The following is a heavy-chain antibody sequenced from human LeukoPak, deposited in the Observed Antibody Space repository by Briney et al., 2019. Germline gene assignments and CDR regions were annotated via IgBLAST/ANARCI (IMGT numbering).Heavy chain of an antibody. CDR1: GFTFSSYS. V-gene: IGHV3-21*01. D-gene: IGHD2-2*03. CDR3: ARAVGAGYCSSTSCYINWFDP. Sequence: PGGSLRLSRAASGFTFSSYSMNWVRQAPGKGLEWVSSISSSSSYIYYADSVKGRFTISRDNAKNSLYLQMNSLRAEDTAVYYCARAVGAGYCSSTSCYINWFDPWGQGTLVTVSS. J-gene: IGHJ5*02. CDR2: ISSSSSYI.